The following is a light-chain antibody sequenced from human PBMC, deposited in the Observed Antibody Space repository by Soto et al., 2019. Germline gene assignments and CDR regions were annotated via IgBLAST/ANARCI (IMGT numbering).Light chain of an antibody. J-gene: IGLJ3*02. V-gene: IGLV1-44*01. CDR3: ATWDDSLNGFWV. CDR1: SSNIGSNT. Sequence: QSVLTQPPSASGTPGQRVTISCSGSSSNIGSNTVNWYQQLPGTAPKLLIYSDNQRPSGVPERFSGSKSGTSASLAISGLQSEDEADYYCATWDDSLNGFWVFGGGTQLTV. CDR2: SDN.